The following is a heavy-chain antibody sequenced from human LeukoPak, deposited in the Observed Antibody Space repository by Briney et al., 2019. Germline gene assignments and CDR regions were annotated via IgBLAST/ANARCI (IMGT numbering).Heavy chain of an antibody. V-gene: IGHV3-23*01. Sequence: GGSLRLPCAASGFTFSSYAMSWVRQAPGKGLEWVSAISGSGGSTYYADSVKGRFTISRDNSKNTLYLQMNSLRAEDTAVYYRAKNPYYYGSGSYLYYWGQGTLVTVSS. J-gene: IGHJ4*02. D-gene: IGHD3-10*01. CDR3: AKNPYYYGSGSYLYY. CDR2: ISGSGGST. CDR1: GFTFSSYA.